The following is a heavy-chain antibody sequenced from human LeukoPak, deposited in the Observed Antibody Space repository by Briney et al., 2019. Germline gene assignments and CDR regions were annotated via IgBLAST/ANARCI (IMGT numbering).Heavy chain of an antibody. V-gene: IGHV1-69*05. J-gene: IGHJ5*02. CDR1: GYTFTGYY. CDR2: IIPIFGTA. CDR3: ARAQSTPGIVGASPWFDP. D-gene: IGHD1-26*01. Sequence: SVKVSCKASGYTFTGYYMHWVRQAPGQGLEWMGGIIPIFGTANYAQKFQGRVTITTDESTSTAYMELSSLRSEDTAVYYCARAQSTPGIVGASPWFDPWGQGTLVTVSS.